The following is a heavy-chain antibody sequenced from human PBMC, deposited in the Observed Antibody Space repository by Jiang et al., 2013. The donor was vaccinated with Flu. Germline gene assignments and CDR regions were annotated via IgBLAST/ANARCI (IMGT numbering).Heavy chain of an antibody. V-gene: IGHV4-61*02. J-gene: IGHJ6*02. CDR1: GGSISSGSYY. Sequence: GLVKPSQTLSLTCTVSGGSISSGSYYWSWIRQPAGKGLEWIGRIYTSGSTNYNPSLKSRVTISVDTSKNQFSLKLSSVTAADTAVYYCARDKYYGMDVWGQGTTVTVSS. CDR3: ARDKYYGMDV. CDR2: IYTSGST.